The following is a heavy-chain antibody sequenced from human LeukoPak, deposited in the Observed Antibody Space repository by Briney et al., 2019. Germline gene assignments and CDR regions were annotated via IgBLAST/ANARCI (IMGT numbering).Heavy chain of an antibody. D-gene: IGHD3-22*01. CDR3: AREKYYYDSSGYYYLDAFDI. Sequence: GASVKVSCKASGYTFTGYYMHWVRQAPGQGLEWMGWINPNSGGTNYAQKFQGRVTMTTDTSTSTAYMELRSLRSDDTAVYYCAREKYYYDSSGYYYLDAFDIWGQGTMVTVSS. CDR1: GYTFTGYY. V-gene: IGHV1-2*02. CDR2: INPNSGGT. J-gene: IGHJ3*02.